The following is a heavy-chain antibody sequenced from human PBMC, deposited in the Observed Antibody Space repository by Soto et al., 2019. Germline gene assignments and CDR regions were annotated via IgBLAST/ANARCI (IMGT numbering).Heavy chain of an antibody. J-gene: IGHJ3*02. CDR2: IIPIFGTA. CDR1: GGTFSSYA. Sequence: QVQLVQSGAEVKKPGSSVKVSCKASGGTFSSYAISWVRQAPGQGLEWMGGIIPIFGTANNAQKFQGRVTITEDESTSTAHMELSSLRSEDTAVYFCARDFRVYDSSGYYSSAFDIWGQGTMVTVSS. D-gene: IGHD3-22*01. V-gene: IGHV1-69*01. CDR3: ARDFRVYDSSGYYSSAFDI.